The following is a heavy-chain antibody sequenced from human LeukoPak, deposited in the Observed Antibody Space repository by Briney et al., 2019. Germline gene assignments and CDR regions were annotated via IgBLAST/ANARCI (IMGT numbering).Heavy chain of an antibody. J-gene: IGHJ6*02. Sequence: ASVKVSCKASGYTFSGYYMHWVRQASGQGLEWMGWINPNSGGTNYAQKFQGRVTMTRDTSISTAYMELSRLRSDDTAVYYCARERQQLVQDYYYYGMDVWGQGTTVTVSS. CDR3: ARERQQLVQDYYYYGMDV. CDR2: INPNSGGT. D-gene: IGHD6-13*01. V-gene: IGHV1-2*02. CDR1: GYTFSGYY.